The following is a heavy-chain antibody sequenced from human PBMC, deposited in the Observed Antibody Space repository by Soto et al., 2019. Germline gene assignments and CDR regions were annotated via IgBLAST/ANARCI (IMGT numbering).Heavy chain of an antibody. D-gene: IGHD6-13*01. CDR3: ARHVPLPGMAAAGFDY. Sequence: SETLSLTCTVSGGSISSSSYYWGWIRQPPGKGLEWIGSIYYSGSTYYNPSLKSRVTISVDTSKNQFSLKLSSVTAADTAVYYCARHVPLPGMAAAGFDYWGQGTLVTVS. CDR2: IYYSGST. V-gene: IGHV4-39*01. J-gene: IGHJ4*02. CDR1: GGSISSSSYY.